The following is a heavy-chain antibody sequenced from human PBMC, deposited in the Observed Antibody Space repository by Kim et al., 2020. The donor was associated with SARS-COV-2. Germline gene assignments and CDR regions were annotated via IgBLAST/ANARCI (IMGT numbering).Heavy chain of an antibody. CDR3: ARDLYIASAGTGYYDSSGYYGALDY. Sequence: GGSLRLSCAASGFTFSSYAMHWVRQAPGKGLEWVAIISYDGSNKYYADSVKGRFTISRDISKNMLYLQMNSLRAEDTAVYYCARDLYIASAGTGYYDSSGYYGALDYWGQGTLVTVSS. V-gene: IGHV3-30-3*01. CDR1: GFTFSSYA. D-gene: IGHD3-22*01. J-gene: IGHJ4*02. CDR2: ISYDGSNK.